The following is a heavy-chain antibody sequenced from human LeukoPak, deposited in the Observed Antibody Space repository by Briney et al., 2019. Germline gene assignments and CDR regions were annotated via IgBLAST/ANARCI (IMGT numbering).Heavy chain of an antibody. CDR3: ARDGSGKTYYYDSSAYQAAYYFEY. D-gene: IGHD3-22*01. CDR1: GFTFSSYA. CDR2: ISYDGSNK. Sequence: GVSLRLSCAASGFTFSSYAMHWVRQAPGKGLEWVAVISYDGSNKYYADSVKGRFTISRDNSKNTLYLQMNSLRAEDTAVYYCARDGSGKTYYYDSSAYQAAYYFEYWGQGTLVTVSS. J-gene: IGHJ4*02. V-gene: IGHV3-30-3*01.